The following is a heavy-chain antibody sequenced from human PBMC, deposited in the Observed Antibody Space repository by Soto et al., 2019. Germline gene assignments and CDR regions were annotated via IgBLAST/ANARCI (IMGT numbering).Heavy chain of an antibody. J-gene: IGHJ5*02. CDR3: VRRHVSATGIDWFDP. CDR1: GYTFTSYG. Sequence: QVQLVQSGTEVKKPGASVKVSCKASGYTFTSYGIHWVRQAPGQRLEWMGWINADNGDPKYSPKLQGRVTITRDTSASTDYMELSSLRSEDTAVYYCVRRHVSATGIDWFDPWGQGTLVTVSS. CDR2: INADNGDP. V-gene: IGHV1-3*01. D-gene: IGHD6-13*01.